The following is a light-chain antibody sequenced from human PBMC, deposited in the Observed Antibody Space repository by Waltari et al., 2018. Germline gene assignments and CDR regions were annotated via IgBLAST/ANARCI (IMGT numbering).Light chain of an antibody. Sequence: DIVMTQSPDSLAVSLGERATINCKSSQSVLYSFNNKNFLSWYQQKPGQPPKLLIYWVSTWESGDPERFSGSGSGADFTLTISSLQAEDVAVYYCQQYHSTPYTFGQGTKLEIK. CDR3: QQYHSTPYT. J-gene: IGKJ2*01. CDR1: QSVLYSFNNKNF. V-gene: IGKV4-1*01. CDR2: WVS.